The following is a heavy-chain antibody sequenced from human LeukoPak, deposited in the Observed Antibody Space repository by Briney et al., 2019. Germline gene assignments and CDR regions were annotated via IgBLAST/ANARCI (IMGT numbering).Heavy chain of an antibody. CDR2: ISYDGSNK. CDR3: AKEGEGDSWDSLDY. J-gene: IGHJ4*02. Sequence: GGSLRLSCAASGFTFSSYGMHWVRQAPGKGLEWVAVISYDGSNKYYADSVKGRFTISRDNSKNTLYLQMNSLRAEDTAVYYCAKEGEGDSWDSLDYWGQGTLVTVTS. CDR1: GFTFSSYG. D-gene: IGHD3-16*01. V-gene: IGHV3-30*18.